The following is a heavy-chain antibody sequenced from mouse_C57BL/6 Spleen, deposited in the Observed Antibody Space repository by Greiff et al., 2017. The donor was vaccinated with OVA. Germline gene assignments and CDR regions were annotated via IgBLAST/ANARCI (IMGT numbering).Heavy chain of an antibody. J-gene: IGHJ2*01. Sequence: EVQLQQSGPELVKPGASVKISCKASGYTFTDYYMNWVKQSHGKSLEWIGDINPNNGGTSYNQKFKGKATLTVDKSSSTAYMELRSLTSEDSAVYYCARSNYYGSSYEGDFDYWGQGTTLTVSS. CDR3: ARSNYYGSSYEGDFDY. CDR2: INPNNGGT. D-gene: IGHD1-1*01. V-gene: IGHV1-26*01. CDR1: GYTFTDYY.